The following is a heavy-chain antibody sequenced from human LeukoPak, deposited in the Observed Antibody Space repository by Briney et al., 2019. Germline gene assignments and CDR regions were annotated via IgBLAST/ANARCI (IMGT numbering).Heavy chain of an antibody. CDR3: AKDSYQGDWGLDAFDV. CDR2: ISSSSNTK. J-gene: IGHJ3*01. CDR1: GFTFSSYS. Sequence: GGSLRLSCAASGFTFSSYSMSWVRQAPGKGLEWVSFISSSSNTKYNADSVKGRFTISRDNAKNSLNLQMNSLRAEDTAVYYCAKDSYQGDWGLDAFDVWGQGTMVNVSS. D-gene: IGHD2-21*02. V-gene: IGHV3-48*01.